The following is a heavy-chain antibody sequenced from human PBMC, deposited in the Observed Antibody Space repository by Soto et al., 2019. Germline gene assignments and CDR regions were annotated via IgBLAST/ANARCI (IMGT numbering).Heavy chain of an antibody. CDR1: GGSISCHY. CDR3: ARGVSYRWVY. V-gene: IGHV4-59*11. CDR2: ISYNGNS. D-gene: IGHD3-16*02. Sequence: SETLSLTCTVSGGSISCHYWNWIRQPPGKGLEWIGCISYNGNSYSIPSLRSRVTVSMDRSKNQVSLKLTSVTAADTAVYYCARGVSYRWVYWGQGTLVTVSS. J-gene: IGHJ4*02.